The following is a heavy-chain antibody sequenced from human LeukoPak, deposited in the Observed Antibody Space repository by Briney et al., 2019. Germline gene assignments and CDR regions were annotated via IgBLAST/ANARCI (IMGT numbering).Heavy chain of an antibody. J-gene: IGHJ4*02. D-gene: IGHD3-9*01. Sequence: GGSLTLSCAASGFTLSIYAMHWVRHAPGKGPEWVAVISYDGSIKYYAHSVKGPFTIFRDNSKNTVYLRMTSLRGEDTAVYSCGRIGDQDDWEVPFDYWGQGTPVTVSS. CDR2: ISYDGSIK. CDR3: GRIGDQDDWEVPFDY. CDR1: GFTLSIYA. V-gene: IGHV3-30*04.